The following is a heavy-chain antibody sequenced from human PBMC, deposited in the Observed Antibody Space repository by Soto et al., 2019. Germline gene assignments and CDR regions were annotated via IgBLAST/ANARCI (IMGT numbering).Heavy chain of an antibody. J-gene: IGHJ4*02. CDR1: GFTFNSHA. Sequence: GGSLRLSCAASGFTFNSHAMSWVRQAPGKGLEWVSGISGSGGYTYYADSVKGRFTISRDNSKNTLYLQMNSLRAEDTAVYYCAKNSYDSSGYLDYWGQGTLVTVSS. D-gene: IGHD3-22*01. CDR2: ISGSGGYT. V-gene: IGHV3-23*01. CDR3: AKNSYDSSGYLDY.